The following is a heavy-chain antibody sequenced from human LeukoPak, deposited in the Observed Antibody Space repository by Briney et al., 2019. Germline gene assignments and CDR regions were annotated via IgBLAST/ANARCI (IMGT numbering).Heavy chain of an antibody. J-gene: IGHJ4*02. V-gene: IGHV4-59*01. CDR3: ARSKTNDY. D-gene: IGHD1-1*01. CDR1: GGSFSGYY. Sequence: SETLSLTCAVYGGSFSGYYWSWIRQPPGEGLEWVGYIYYSGSTNYNPSLKSRVTISVDTSKNQFSLKLSSVTAADTAVYYCARSKTNDYWGQGTLVTVSS. CDR2: IYYSGST.